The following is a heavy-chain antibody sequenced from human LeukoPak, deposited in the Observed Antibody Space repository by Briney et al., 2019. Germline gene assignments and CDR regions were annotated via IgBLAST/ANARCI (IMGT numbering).Heavy chain of an antibody. J-gene: IGHJ4*02. D-gene: IGHD4-23*01. Sequence: GGSLRLSCAVSGFTVSGNYMSWVRQAPGKGLEWVSLIYICGTTYYAASVKGRFTISRDNSKNTLYLQMNSLRAEDTDVYYCARRAGGYSHPYDYWGQGILVTVSS. CDR2: IYICGTT. V-gene: IGHV3-53*01. CDR1: GFTVSGNY. CDR3: ARRAGGYSHPYDY.